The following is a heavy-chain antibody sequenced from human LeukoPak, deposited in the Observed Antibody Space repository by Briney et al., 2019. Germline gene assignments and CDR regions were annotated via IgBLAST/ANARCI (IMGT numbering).Heavy chain of an antibody. CDR1: GYTFTSYG. Sequence: ASVKVSCKASGYTFTSYGISWVRQAPGQGLEWMGWISAYNGNTNYAQKLQGRVTMTTDTSTSTAYMALRSLRSDDTAVYYCARDSRYYYDSSGFGWFDPWGQGTLVTVSS. V-gene: IGHV1-18*01. J-gene: IGHJ5*02. D-gene: IGHD3-22*01. CDR3: ARDSRYYYDSSGFGWFDP. CDR2: ISAYNGNT.